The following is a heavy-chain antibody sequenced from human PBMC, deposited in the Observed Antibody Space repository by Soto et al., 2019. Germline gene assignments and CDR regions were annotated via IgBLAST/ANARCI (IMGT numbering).Heavy chain of an antibody. V-gene: IGHV3-7*01. CDR3: ARDGSSHGDYYYFDY. CDR1: GFTFSSYW. CDR2: IKQDGSEK. Sequence: GGSLRLSCAASGFTFSSYWMSWVRQAPGKGLEWVANIKQDGSEKYYVDSVKGRFTISRDNAKNSLYLQMNSLRAEDTAVYYCARDGSSHGDYYYFDYWGQGTLVTVSS. J-gene: IGHJ4*02. D-gene: IGHD4-17*01.